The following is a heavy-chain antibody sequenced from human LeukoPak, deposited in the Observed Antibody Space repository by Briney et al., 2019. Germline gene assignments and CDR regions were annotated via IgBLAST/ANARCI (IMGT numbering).Heavy chain of an antibody. CDR1: GFTFSSYG. CDR2: ISYDGSNK. Sequence: GGSLRLSCAASGFTFSSYGMHWVRQAPGKGLEWVAVISYDGSNKYYADSVKGRFTISRDNSKNTLYLQMNSLRAEDTAVYYCAKDPGGYKTSGVGSSVYYYGMDVWAQGTTVTVSS. CDR3: AKDPGGYKTSGVGSSVYYYGMDV. V-gene: IGHV3-30*18. J-gene: IGHJ6*02. D-gene: IGHD5-18*01.